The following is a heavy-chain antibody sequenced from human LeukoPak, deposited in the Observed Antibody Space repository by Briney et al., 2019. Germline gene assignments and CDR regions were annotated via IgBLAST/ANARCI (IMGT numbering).Heavy chain of an antibody. J-gene: IGHJ6*02. Sequence: GVSLDSSCKGAGCVFTRYWIRWVRQQHGKGLEWMGIIYPGDSDTRYSPSFQGQVTISADKSISTAYLQWSSLKASDTAMYYCARYCSGGSCYGDYGMDVWGQGTTVTVSS. D-gene: IGHD2-15*01. CDR3: ARYCSGGSCYGDYGMDV. CDR1: GCVFTRYW. V-gene: IGHV5-51*01. CDR2: IYPGDSDT.